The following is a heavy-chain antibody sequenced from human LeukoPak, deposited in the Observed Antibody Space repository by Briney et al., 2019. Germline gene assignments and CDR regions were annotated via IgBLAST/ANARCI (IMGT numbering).Heavy chain of an antibody. Sequence: ASVKVSCKASGGTFSSYAISWVRQAPGQGLEWMGGIIPIFGTANYAQKFQGRVTITADESTSTAYMELSSLRSEDTAVYYCARGGYSGYDRGGNWFDPWGQGTLVTVSS. D-gene: IGHD5-12*01. CDR3: ARGGYSGYDRGGNWFDP. V-gene: IGHV1-69*13. CDR2: IIPIFGTA. CDR1: GGTFSSYA. J-gene: IGHJ5*02.